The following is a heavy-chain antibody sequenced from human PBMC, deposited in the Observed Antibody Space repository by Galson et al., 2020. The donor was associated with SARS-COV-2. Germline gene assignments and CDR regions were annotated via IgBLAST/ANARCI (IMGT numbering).Heavy chain of an antibody. V-gene: IGHV3-9*01. CDR2: ISWNSGSI. Sequence: SLKISCAASGFTFDDYAMHWVRQAPGKGLEWVSGISWNSGSIGYADSVKGRFTISRDNAKNSLYLQMNSLRAEDTALYYCAKGYTAMVYYYYYMDVWGKGTTVTVSS. D-gene: IGHD5-18*01. J-gene: IGHJ6*03. CDR3: AKGYTAMVYYYYYMDV. CDR1: GFTFDDYA.